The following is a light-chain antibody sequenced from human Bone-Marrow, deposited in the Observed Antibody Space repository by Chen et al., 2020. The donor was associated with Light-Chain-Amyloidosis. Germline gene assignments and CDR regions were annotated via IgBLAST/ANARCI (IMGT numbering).Light chain of an antibody. CDR1: SRDVGGDNH. V-gene: IGLV2-14*01. Sequence: QSALTQPASVSGSPGQSITISCTGTSRDVGGDNHVPWYHQHPDKAPKLMIYEVTNRPSWVHDRFSGSKSDNTASLTISGLQTEDEADYFCSSYTITNTLVFGSGTRVTVL. CDR3: SSYTITNTLV. J-gene: IGLJ1*01. CDR2: EVT.